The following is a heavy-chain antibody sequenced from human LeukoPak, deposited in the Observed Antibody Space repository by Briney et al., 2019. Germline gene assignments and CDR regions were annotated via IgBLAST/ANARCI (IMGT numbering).Heavy chain of an antibody. D-gene: IGHD6-13*01. Sequence: SQTLSLTCTVSGGSISRGDYYWRWLREPPGGGREGIGYIYSTGSSYYNPSLKSRVTISVDTSKNQFSLKLSSVTAADTAVYYCARLGPAAGTSFDYWGQGTLVTVSS. CDR1: GGSISRGDYY. CDR2: IYSTGSS. CDR3: ARLGPAAGTSFDY. V-gene: IGHV4-30-4*01. J-gene: IGHJ4*02.